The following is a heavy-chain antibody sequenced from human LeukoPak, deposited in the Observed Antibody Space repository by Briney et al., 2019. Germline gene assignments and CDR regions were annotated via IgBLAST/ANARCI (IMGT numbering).Heavy chain of an antibody. D-gene: IGHD3-10*01. J-gene: IGHJ3*02. V-gene: IGHV3-23*01. Sequence: GGSLRLSCAASGFTFSTYAMSWVRQAPGTGLEWVSAISASGVSTYYPDSVKGRFTVSRDNSKNTLYLQMNSLRAEDTAVYYCAKEGFGRHYYGSGSYSDAFDIWGQGTMVTVSS. CDR1: GFTFSTYA. CDR2: ISASGVST. CDR3: AKEGFGRHYYGSGSYSDAFDI.